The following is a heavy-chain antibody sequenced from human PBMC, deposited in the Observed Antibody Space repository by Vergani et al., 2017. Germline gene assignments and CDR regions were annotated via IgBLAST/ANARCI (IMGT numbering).Heavy chain of an antibody. CDR3: AKNWVQWELKYYYDH. J-gene: IGHJ4*02. D-gene: IGHD1-26*01. CDR1: GFNFGGLA. CDR2: ISPSGGRT. Sequence: EVQFLESGGGFAQPGGSLKLSCVGAGFNFGGLAMTWVRQAPGKGLEWISGISPSGGRTYYADSVKGRFTISRDNSKNTVYLVMNALRPEDTAVYFCAKNWVQWELKYYYDHWGQGVQVTVSS. V-gene: IGHV3-23*05.